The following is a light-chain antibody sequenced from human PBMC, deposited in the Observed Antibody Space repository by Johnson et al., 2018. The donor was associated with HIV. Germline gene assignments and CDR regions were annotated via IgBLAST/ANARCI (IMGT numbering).Light chain of an antibody. CDR2: DNH. Sequence: QSVLTQPPSVSAAPGQKVTISCSASNSNIVNIYISWYQQLPVAAPKLFIYDNHKRPSGIPDRFSGSKSGTSATLAITGLQTGDEADYYCGTWDSSLSVYVFGTGTTVTVL. CDR1: NSNIVNIY. V-gene: IGLV1-51*01. CDR3: GTWDSSLSVYV. J-gene: IGLJ1*01.